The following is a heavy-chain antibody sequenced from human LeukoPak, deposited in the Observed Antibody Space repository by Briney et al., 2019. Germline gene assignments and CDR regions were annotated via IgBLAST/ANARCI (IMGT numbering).Heavy chain of an antibody. J-gene: IGHJ1*01. V-gene: IGHV4-34*01. CDR2: INHSGST. D-gene: IGHD4-23*01. CDR1: GGSFSGYY. CDR3: ARGFSGGYFQH. Sequence: SETLSLTCAGYGGSFSGYYWSWIRQPPGKGLEWIGEINHSGSTNYNPSLKSRVTISVDTSKNQFSLKLSSVTAADTAVYYCARGFSGGYFQHWGQGTLVTVSS.